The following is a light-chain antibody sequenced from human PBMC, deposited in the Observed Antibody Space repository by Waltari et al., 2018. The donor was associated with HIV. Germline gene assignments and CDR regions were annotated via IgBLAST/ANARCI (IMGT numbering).Light chain of an antibody. CDR1: QSVDSSF. CDR3: QQSET. CDR2: GAS. V-gene: IGKV3-20*01. J-gene: IGKJ1*01. Sequence: EIVLTQSPGTLSLSPGERATLSCRASQSVDSSFLGWYQQKPGQAPRLLIYGASSRATGIPDRFSGSGSGTEFTLTIARLEPEDFAVYYCQQSETFGQGTRVEIK.